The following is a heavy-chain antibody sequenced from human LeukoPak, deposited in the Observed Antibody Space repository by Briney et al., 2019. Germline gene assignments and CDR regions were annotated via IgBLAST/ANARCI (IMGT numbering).Heavy chain of an antibody. Sequence: PSETLSLTCAVYGGSFSGYYWSWIRQPPGKGLEWIGEINHSGSTNYNPSLKSRVTISVDSSKNQFSLKLSSVTAADTAVYYCARQNPGIAVAGTIYYYYGMDVWGQGTTVTVSS. CDR3: ARQNPGIAVAGTIYYYYGMDV. CDR1: GGSFSGYY. CDR2: INHSGST. J-gene: IGHJ6*02. V-gene: IGHV4-34*01. D-gene: IGHD6-19*01.